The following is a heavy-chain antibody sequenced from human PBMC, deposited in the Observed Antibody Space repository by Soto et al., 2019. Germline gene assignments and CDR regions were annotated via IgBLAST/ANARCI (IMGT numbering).Heavy chain of an antibody. D-gene: IGHD1-26*01. V-gene: IGHV3-23*01. J-gene: IGHJ4*02. CDR3: AKDLSSYYHVDF. CDR1: GFTFGIYA. CDR2: ISATGGST. Sequence: EVQLLESGGDLVQPGGSLRLSCAASGFTFGIYAMTWVRQAPGKGLEWVSTISATGGSTFYADSVKGRFTISRDNSKNTLYLQMNSLRAEDTGIYFCAKDLSSYYHVDFWGQGNLVTVSS.